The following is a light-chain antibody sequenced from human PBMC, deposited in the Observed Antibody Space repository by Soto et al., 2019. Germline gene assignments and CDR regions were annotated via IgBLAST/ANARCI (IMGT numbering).Light chain of an antibody. CDR2: DAS. CDR3: QQSNNWPWT. V-gene: IGKV3-11*01. Sequence: EVVLTQSPDTLSLSPGERATLSCRASQSVSSFLAWYQQKPGQAPRLLIYDASNRATGIPARFSGSGSGTDFTLTISSLEPEDFAVYYCQQSNNWPWTFGQGTKVDIK. CDR1: QSVSSF. J-gene: IGKJ1*01.